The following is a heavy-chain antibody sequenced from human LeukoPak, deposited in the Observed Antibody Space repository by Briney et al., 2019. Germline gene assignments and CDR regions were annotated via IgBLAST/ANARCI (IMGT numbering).Heavy chain of an antibody. V-gene: IGHV4-59*11. CDR2: IYYSGST. Sequence: SETLSLTCTVSGGSFSSHYWSWIRQPPGKGLEWIGYIYYSGSTNYYPSLKSRVTISVDTSKNQFSLKLSSVTAADTAVYYCARWRIHRFDPWGQGTLVTVSS. CDR3: ARWRIHRFDP. CDR1: GGSFSSHY. D-gene: IGHD5-18*01. J-gene: IGHJ5*02.